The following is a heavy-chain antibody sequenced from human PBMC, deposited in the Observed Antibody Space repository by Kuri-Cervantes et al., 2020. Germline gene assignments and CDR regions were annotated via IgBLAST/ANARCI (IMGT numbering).Heavy chain of an antibody. V-gene: IGHV4-34*01. J-gene: IGHJ4*02. CDR1: GGSFSGYY. Sequence: GSLRLSCAVYGGSFSGYYWSWIRQPPGKGLEWIGEINHSGSTNYNPSLKSRVTISVDTSKNQFSLKLSSVTAADTAVYYCARESSSSSYWGQGTLVTVSS. CDR2: INHSGST. D-gene: IGHD6-13*01. CDR3: ARESSSSSY.